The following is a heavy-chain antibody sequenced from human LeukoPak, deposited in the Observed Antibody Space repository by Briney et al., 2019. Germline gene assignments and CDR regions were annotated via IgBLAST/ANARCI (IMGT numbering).Heavy chain of an antibody. D-gene: IGHD3-10*01. CDR1: GYTFTSYD. CDR3: ARREGRYYYGSGSRPGWFDP. V-gene: IGHV1-8*01. CDR2: MNPNSGNT. J-gene: IGHJ5*02. Sequence: ASVKVSCKASGYTFTSYDINWVRQATGQGLEWMGWMNPNSGNTGYAQKFQGRVTMTRNTSISTAYMELSSLRSEDTAVYYCARREGRYYYGSGSRPGWFDPWSQGTLVTVSS.